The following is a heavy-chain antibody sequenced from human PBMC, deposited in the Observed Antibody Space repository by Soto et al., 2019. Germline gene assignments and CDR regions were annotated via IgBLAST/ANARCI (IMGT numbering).Heavy chain of an antibody. CDR2: IIPIFGTA. V-gene: IGHV1-69*13. CDR3: ARNRVLYSSSSRGWYWFDP. Sequence: SVKVSCKASGGTFSSYAISWVRQAPGQGLEWMGGIIPIFGTANYAQKFQGRVTITADESTSTAYMELSSLRSEDTAVYYCARNRVLYSSSSRGWYWFDPWGQGTLVTVSS. CDR1: GGTFSSYA. J-gene: IGHJ5*02. D-gene: IGHD6-13*01.